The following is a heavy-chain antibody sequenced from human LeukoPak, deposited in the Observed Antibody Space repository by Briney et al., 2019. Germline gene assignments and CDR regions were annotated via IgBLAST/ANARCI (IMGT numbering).Heavy chain of an antibody. D-gene: IGHD3-3*01. CDR1: GGSISSRNW. CDR3: ARGTGTRITIFGVVISAFDI. Sequence: SGTLSLTCAVSGGSISSRNWWTWVRQPPGKGLEWIGEISHSGSTNYNPSLESRVTVSVDNSKNQFSLKLSSVTAADTAVYYCARGTGTRITIFGVVISAFDIWGQGTMVTVSS. V-gene: IGHV4-4*02. J-gene: IGHJ3*02. CDR2: ISHSGST.